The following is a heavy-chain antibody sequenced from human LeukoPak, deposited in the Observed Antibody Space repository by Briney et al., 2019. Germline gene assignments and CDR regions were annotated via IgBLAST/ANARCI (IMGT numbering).Heavy chain of an antibody. CDR3: ARDRDGYNWGDDY. CDR2: IIPILGIA. D-gene: IGHD5-24*01. J-gene: IGHJ4*02. CDR1: GGTFSSYA. V-gene: IGHV1-69*04. Sequence: GASVKVSCKASGGTFSSYAISWVRQAPGQGLEWMGRIIPILGIANYAQKFQGRVTITADKSTSTAYMELSSLRSEDTAVYYCARDRDGYNWGDDYWGQGTLVTVSS.